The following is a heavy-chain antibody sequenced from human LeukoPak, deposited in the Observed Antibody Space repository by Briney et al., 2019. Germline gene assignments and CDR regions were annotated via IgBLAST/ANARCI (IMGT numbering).Heavy chain of an antibody. CDR3: AILRLSTGLWWFFDL. J-gene: IGHJ2*01. D-gene: IGHD2-8*02. CDR2: INPNSGDT. CDR1: GYTFNAYY. V-gene: IGHV1-2*02. Sequence: GASMKVSRKASGYTFNAYYLHWVRQAPGQGLEWMGWINPNSGDTKYAQKFQGRVTMTGDTSISTAYMELSRLRFDDTAVYYCAILRLSTGLWWFFDLWGRGTLVTVSS.